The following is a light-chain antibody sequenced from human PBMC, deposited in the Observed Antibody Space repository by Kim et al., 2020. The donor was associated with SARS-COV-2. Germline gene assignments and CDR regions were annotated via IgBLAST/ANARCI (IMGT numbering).Light chain of an antibody. CDR2: AAS. V-gene: IGKV1-8*01. Sequence: AIRMTQSPSSFSASTGDRVTITCRASQGISSYLAWYQQKPGKAPKLQIYAASTLQSGVPSRFSGSGSGTDFTLTISCLQSEDFATYYCQQYYSYPLTFGGGTKVDIK. CDR1: QGISSY. CDR3: QQYYSYPLT. J-gene: IGKJ4*01.